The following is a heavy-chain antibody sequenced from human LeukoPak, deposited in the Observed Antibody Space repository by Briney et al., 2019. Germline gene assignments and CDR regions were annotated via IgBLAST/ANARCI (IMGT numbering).Heavy chain of an antibody. CDR2: IIPIFGTA. V-gene: IGHV1-69*05. CDR3: ARCRAVAGYYYYYMDV. CDR1: GGTFSSYA. J-gene: IGHJ6*03. D-gene: IGHD6-19*01. Sequence: SVKVSCKASGGTFSSYAISWVRQAPGQGLEWMGGIIPIFGTANYAQKFQGRVTITTDESTSTAYMELSSLRSEDTAVYYCARCRAVAGYYYYYMDVWGKGTTVTVSS.